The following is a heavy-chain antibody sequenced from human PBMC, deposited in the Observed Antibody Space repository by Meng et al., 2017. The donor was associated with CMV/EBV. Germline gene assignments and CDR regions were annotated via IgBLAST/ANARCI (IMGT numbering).Heavy chain of an antibody. D-gene: IGHD3-3*01. Sequence: GGSLRLSCAASGFTFSSYSMNWVRQAPGKGLEWVSSISSSSSYIYYADSVKGRFTISRDNAKNSLYLQMNSLRAEDTAVYYCASNYDLNYYYYYGMDVWGQGTTVTVSS. CDR2: ISSSSSYI. CDR3: ASNYDLNYYYYYGMDV. CDR1: GFTFSSYS. J-gene: IGHJ6*02. V-gene: IGHV3-21*01.